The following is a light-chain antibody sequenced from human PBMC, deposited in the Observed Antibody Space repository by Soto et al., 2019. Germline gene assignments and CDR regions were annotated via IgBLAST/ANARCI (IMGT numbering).Light chain of an antibody. CDR1: QSISSY. CDR3: HQSYSNLLT. J-gene: IGKJ4*01. CDR2: AAS. V-gene: IGKV1-39*01. Sequence: DIQMTQSPSSLSASVGDRVTITCRASQSISSYLNRYQQKPGKAPKLLIYAASSLQSGVPSMFSGSACGTYFTLAISSMQREDVATDYCHQSYSNLLTFGGGTKVEIK.